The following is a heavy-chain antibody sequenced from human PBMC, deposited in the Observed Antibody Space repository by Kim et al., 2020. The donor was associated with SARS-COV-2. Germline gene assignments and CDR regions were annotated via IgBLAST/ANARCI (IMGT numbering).Heavy chain of an antibody. V-gene: IGHV3-11*01. CDR2: ISDSGDTI. J-gene: IGHJ4*02. CDR1: GFAVSDHY. D-gene: IGHD2-15*01. CDR3: AREKGYTGFDY. Sequence: GGSLRLSCVVSGFAVSDHYMRWIRRAPGKGLEWIAYISDSGDTIRYAPSVRGRFTISRDTGRNFLFLQMDGLRAEDTALYYCAREKGYTGFDYWCQGTRVTASS.